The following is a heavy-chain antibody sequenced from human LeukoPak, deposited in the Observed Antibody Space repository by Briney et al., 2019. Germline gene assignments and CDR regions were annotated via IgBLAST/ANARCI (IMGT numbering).Heavy chain of an antibody. Sequence: SETLSLTCTVSGGSISSSPYYWGWVRQPPGKGLEWIGSIYYSGNTYYNPSLKSRVTISVDTSKYQFSLKVNSVTAADTAVYYCARDFLGAGTVGATSGYWGQGTLVTVS. CDR3: ARDFLGAGTVGATSGY. CDR2: IYYSGNT. CDR1: GGSISSSPYY. J-gene: IGHJ4*02. V-gene: IGHV4-39*02. D-gene: IGHD1-26*01.